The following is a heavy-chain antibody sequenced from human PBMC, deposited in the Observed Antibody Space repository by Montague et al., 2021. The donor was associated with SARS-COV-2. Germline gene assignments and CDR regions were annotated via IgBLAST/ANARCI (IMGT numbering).Heavy chain of an antibody. D-gene: IGHD4-17*01. CDR3: ARFYGSSFDY. J-gene: IGHJ4*02. V-gene: IGHV4-39*01. CDR1: GGSVSRISSH. Sequence: SETLSLTCTVSGGSVSRISSHWGWLRQPPGKGLEYIGSFYYAGGTQYNPSLKSRVTISVDTSNDQFSLKMNSVTAADTAVYFCARFYGSSFDYWGQGTLVTVSS. CDR2: FYYAGGT.